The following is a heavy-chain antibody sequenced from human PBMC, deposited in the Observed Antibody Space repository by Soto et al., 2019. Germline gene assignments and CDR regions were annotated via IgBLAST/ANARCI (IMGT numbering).Heavy chain of an antibody. CDR2: IIPIFETT. Sequence: SVKVSCKASGGTFKSFTFTWVRQAPGQGLEWMGGIIPIFETTNHAQKFQDRVTITADESTSTVYMELSSLRSADTAVYYCATKGVSGWFFDYWGQGTVVTVSS. J-gene: IGHJ4*02. D-gene: IGHD6-19*01. CDR1: GGTFKSFT. V-gene: IGHV1-69*13. CDR3: ATKGVSGWFFDY.